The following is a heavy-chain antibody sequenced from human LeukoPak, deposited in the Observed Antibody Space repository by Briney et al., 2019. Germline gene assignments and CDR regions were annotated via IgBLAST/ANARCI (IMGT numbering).Heavy chain of an antibody. CDR3: ARDIDTIFGVVTVLTGY. V-gene: IGHV1-18*01. D-gene: IGHD3-3*01. CDR2: ISAYNGNT. Sequence: ASVKVSCKASGYTFTSYGISWVRQAPGQGLEWMGWISAYNGNTNYAQKLQGRVTMTTDTSTSTAYMELRSLRSDDTAVYYCARDIDTIFGVVTVLTGYWGQGTLVTVSS. CDR1: GYTFTSYG. J-gene: IGHJ4*02.